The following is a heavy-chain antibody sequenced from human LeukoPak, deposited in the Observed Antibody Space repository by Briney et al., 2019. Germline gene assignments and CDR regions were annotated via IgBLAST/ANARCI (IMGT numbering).Heavy chain of an antibody. Sequence: GGSLRLSCAASGFTFSSYAMHWVRQAPGKGLEWVAVILYDGSKKYYVDSVKGRFTISRDNSKNTLYLQMNSPRAEDTAVYYCARDPSDNGGYYYVFDYWGQGTLVTVSS. V-gene: IGHV3-30-3*01. CDR1: GFTFSSYA. D-gene: IGHD3-22*01. J-gene: IGHJ4*02. CDR2: ILYDGSKK. CDR3: ARDPSDNGGYYYVFDY.